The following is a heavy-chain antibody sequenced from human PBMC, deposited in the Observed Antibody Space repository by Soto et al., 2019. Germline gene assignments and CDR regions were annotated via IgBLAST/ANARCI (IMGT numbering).Heavy chain of an antibody. V-gene: IGHV3-49*03. D-gene: IGHD6-19*01. CDR2: IRSKAYGGTT. J-gene: IGHJ4*02. CDR1: GFTFGDYA. CDR3: ARDDGGSGWSNDY. Sequence: GGSLRLSCTASGFTFGDYAMSWFRQAPGKGLEWVGFIRSKAYGGTTEYAASVKGRFTISRDDSKSIAYLQMNSLKTEDTAVYYCARDDGGSGWSNDYWGQGTLVTVSS.